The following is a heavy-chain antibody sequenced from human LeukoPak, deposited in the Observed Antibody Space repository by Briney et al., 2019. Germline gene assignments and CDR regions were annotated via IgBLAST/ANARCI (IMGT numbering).Heavy chain of an antibody. CDR3: VNSGFDP. V-gene: IGHV3-30*02. Sequence: GGSLRLSCAASGFTFSSYGMHWVRQAPGKGLEWVAFIHYDGTNQYCANSVKGRFTISGDNFKNTLYLQMNSLRVEDTALYYCVNSGFDPWGQGTLVTVSS. CDR1: GFTFSSYG. D-gene: IGHD3-10*01. CDR2: IHYDGTNQ. J-gene: IGHJ5*02.